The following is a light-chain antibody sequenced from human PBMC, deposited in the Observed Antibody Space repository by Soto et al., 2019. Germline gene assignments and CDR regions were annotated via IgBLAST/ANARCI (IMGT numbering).Light chain of an antibody. CDR2: LNSDGSH. CDR1: SGHSSYA. V-gene: IGLV4-69*01. CDR3: QTWVTGIYV. J-gene: IGLJ1*01. Sequence: QSVLTQSPSASASLGASVKLTCTLSSGHSSYAIAWHQQQPEKGPRYLMKLNSDGSHSKGDGIPDRFSGSSSGAERYLTISSLQSVDEADYYCQTWVTGIYVFGTGTKLTVL.